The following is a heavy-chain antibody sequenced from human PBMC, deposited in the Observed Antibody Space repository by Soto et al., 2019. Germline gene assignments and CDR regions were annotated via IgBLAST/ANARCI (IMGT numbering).Heavy chain of an antibody. Sequence: SVKVSCKASGGTFSSYAISWVLQAPGQGLEWMGGIIPIFGTANYAQKFQGRVTITADESTSTAYMELSSLRSEDTAVYYCARYQRNGYHYAIDYWGPGSLLTVSS. V-gene: IGHV1-69*13. CDR3: ARYQRNGYHYAIDY. CDR2: IIPIFGTA. D-gene: IGHD5-12*01. J-gene: IGHJ4*02. CDR1: GGTFSSYA.